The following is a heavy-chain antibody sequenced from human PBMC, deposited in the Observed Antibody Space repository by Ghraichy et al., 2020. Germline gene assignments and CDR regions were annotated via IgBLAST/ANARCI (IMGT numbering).Heavy chain of an antibody. V-gene: IGHV4-4*07. CDR2: IYTSGST. Sequence: SETLSLTCTVSGGSISSYYWSWIRQPAGKGLEWIGRIYTSGSTNYNSSFKSRVTMSVDTSKNQFSLKLSSVTAADTAVYYCAGRYYDFWSGYIYWGQGTLVTVSS. CDR3: AGRYYDFWSGYIY. J-gene: IGHJ4*02. CDR1: GGSISSYY. D-gene: IGHD3-3*01.